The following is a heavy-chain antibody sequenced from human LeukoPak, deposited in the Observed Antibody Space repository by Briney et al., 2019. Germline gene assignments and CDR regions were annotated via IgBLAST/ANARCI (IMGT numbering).Heavy chain of an antibody. J-gene: IGHJ4*02. CDR1: GFTFSSYA. D-gene: IGHD5-12*01. V-gene: IGHV3-30-3*01. Sequence: GRSLRLSCAASGFTFSSYAMHWVRQAPGKGLEWVAVISYDGSNKYYADSVKGRFTISGDNSKNTLYLQMNSLRAEDTAVYYCARVSYSGYDYTSPFAYWGQGTLVTVSS. CDR2: ISYDGSNK. CDR3: ARVSYSGYDYTSPFAY.